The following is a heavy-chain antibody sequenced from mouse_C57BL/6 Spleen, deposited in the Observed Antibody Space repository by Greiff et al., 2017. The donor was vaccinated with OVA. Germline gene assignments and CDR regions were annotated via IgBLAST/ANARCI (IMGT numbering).Heavy chain of an antibody. CDR2: IYPGSGST. Sequence: QVQLQQPGAELVKPGASVKMSCKASGYTFTSYWITWVKQRPGQGLAWIGDIYPGSGSTNYNEKFKSKATLTVDTSSSTAYMQLSSLTSEDSAVDYGAKKIYYGNYDYFDYWGQGTTLTVSS. CDR3: AKKIYYGNYDYFDY. CDR1: GYTFTSYW. J-gene: IGHJ2*01. V-gene: IGHV1-55*01. D-gene: IGHD2-1*01.